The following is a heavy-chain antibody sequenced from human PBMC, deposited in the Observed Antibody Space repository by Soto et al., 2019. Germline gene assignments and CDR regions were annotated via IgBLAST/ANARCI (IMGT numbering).Heavy chain of an antibody. CDR2: TYYRSRWYN. Sequence: QVQLQESGPGLVKPSQTLSLTCAISGDSVSSNSAGWNWIRLSPSRGLEWLARTYYRSRWYNDYAVSVRSRITVNPDTSKNQFSLQLTSVTPEDTAVYYCAGTTSHQWYYMDVWGKGTTVTVSS. D-gene: IGHD1-7*01. J-gene: IGHJ6*03. V-gene: IGHV6-1*01. CDR3: AGTTSHQWYYMDV. CDR1: GDSVSSNSAG.